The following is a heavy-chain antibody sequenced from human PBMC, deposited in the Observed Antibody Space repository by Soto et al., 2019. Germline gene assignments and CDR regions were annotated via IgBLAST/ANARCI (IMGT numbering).Heavy chain of an antibody. Sequence: EVQLVESGGGLVQPGGSLRVSCAASGFTLSRYSMNWVRQDPGKGLEWLSYIDSTSATIYYADSVKGRFIISRDNAKNSLYLQMNSLRDEDTAVYYCARGGVATIFGDSWGQGTLVTVSS. V-gene: IGHV3-48*02. D-gene: IGHD5-12*01. J-gene: IGHJ4*02. CDR3: ARGGVATIFGDS. CDR2: IDSTSATI. CDR1: GFTLSRYS.